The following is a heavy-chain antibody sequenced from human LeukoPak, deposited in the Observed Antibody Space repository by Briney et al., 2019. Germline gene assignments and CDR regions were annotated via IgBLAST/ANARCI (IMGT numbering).Heavy chain of an antibody. D-gene: IGHD6-13*01. CDR3: ARGRAAAY. Sequence: KPSETLSLTCAVYGGSFSGYYWSWIRQPPGKGLEWIGEINHSGSTNYNPSLKSRVTISVDTSKNQFSLKLSPVTAADTAVYYCARGRAAAYWGQGTLVTVSS. CDR2: INHSGST. CDR1: GGSFSGYY. V-gene: IGHV4-34*01. J-gene: IGHJ4*02.